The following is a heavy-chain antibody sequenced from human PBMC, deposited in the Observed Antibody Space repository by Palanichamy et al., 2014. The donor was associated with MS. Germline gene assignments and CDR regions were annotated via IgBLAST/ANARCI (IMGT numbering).Heavy chain of an antibody. CDR1: GGSISSYY. CDR3: AQGGIVGASFDY. V-gene: IGHV4-59*01. CDR2: IYYSGST. Sequence: QVQLQESGPGLVKPSETLSLTCTVSGGSISSYYWSWIQQPPGKGLEWIGYIYYSGSTNYNPSLKSRVTISVDTSKNQFSLKLSSVTAADTAVYYCAQGGIVGASFDYWGQGTLVTVSS. D-gene: IGHD1-26*01. J-gene: IGHJ4*02.